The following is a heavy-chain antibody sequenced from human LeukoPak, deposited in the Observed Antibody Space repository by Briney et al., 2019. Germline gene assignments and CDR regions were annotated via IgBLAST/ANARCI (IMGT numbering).Heavy chain of an antibody. J-gene: IGHJ4*02. Sequence: ASVKVSCKASGYAFSTYGIIWVRQAPGQGLEWMGWISPYNDDTNSAPKLQGRITMTTDISASTAYMELRSLRSDDTAVYYCARDERNTCRAADCYYFDYWGQGTLVTVSS. CDR3: ARDERNTCRAADCYYFDY. CDR2: ISPYNDDT. D-gene: IGHD2-21*02. CDR1: GYAFSTYG. V-gene: IGHV1-18*01.